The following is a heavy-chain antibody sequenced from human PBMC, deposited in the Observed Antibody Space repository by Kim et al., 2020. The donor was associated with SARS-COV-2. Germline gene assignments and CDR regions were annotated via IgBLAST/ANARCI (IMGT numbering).Heavy chain of an antibody. D-gene: IGHD3-3*01. CDR3: AKDLRRATIFGVVIENWYFDL. Sequence: FTISRDNSKNTLYLQMNSLRAEDTAVYYCAKDLRRATIFGVVIENWYFDLWGRGTLVTVSS. J-gene: IGHJ2*01. V-gene: IGHV3-23*01.